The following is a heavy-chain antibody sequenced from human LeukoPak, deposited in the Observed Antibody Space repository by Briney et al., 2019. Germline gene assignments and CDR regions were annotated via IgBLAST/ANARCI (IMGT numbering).Heavy chain of an antibody. CDR2: IYPGDSDT. CDR1: GYTFTSYW. Sequence: GESLKISCEGSGYTFTSYWIGWVRQMPGKGLEWMGIIYPGDSDTRYSPSFQGQVTISADKSISTAYLQWSSLKASDTAMYYCARHAGSSSWYWYFDLWGRGTLVTVSS. D-gene: IGHD6-13*01. J-gene: IGHJ2*01. CDR3: ARHAGSSSWYWYFDL. V-gene: IGHV5-51*01.